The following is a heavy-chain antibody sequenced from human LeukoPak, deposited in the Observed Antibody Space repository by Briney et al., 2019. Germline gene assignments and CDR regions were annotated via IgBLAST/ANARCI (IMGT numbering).Heavy chain of an antibody. CDR3: ARRSSSGWWFDY. CDR2: IKQDGSEK. D-gene: IGHD6-19*01. J-gene: IGHJ4*02. CDR1: GFTFSSYW. Sequence: GGSLRLSCAASGFTFSSYWMTWVRQAPGKGLEWVADIKQDGSEKYYVDSVKGRFTISRDNAKNSLYLQMNSLRVEDTAVYYCARRSSSGWWFDYWGQGTLVTVSS. V-gene: IGHV3-7*01.